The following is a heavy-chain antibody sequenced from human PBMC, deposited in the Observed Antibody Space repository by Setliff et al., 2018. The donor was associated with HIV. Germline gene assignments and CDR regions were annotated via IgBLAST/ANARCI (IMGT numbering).Heavy chain of an antibody. V-gene: IGHV4-39*07. Sequence: SETLSLTCTVSGGSISSSSYYWGWVRQPPGKGLEWIGSMYYSGSTYYTPSLKSRITISLDTSKNQFSLRMRSVTAADTAAYYCARVFVDTAVLRVLEYYFDSWGRGTRVTVSS. CDR3: ARVFVDTAVLRVLEYYFDS. CDR1: GGSISSSSYY. J-gene: IGHJ4*02. CDR2: MYYSGST. D-gene: IGHD5-18*01.